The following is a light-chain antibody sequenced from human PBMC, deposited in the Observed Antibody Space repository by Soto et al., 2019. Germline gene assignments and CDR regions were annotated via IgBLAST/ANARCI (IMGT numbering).Light chain of an antibody. V-gene: IGKV1-27*01. J-gene: IGKJ1*01. CDR2: AAS. CDR1: QSISHF. Sequence: DIQMTQSPSSLSASVGDRVTITCRASQSISHFLAWYQQKPGKVPKLLIYAASSLQSGVPSRFSGSGSGTDFTLTITSLQPDDFGVYYCQQYKSSSTFGQGTKVDI. CDR3: QQYKSSST.